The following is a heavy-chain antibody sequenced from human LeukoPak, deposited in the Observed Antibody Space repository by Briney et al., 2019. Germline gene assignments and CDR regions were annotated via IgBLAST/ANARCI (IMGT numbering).Heavy chain of an antibody. CDR2: LYYSGNT. V-gene: IGHV4-59*01. D-gene: IGHD5-24*01. Sequence: SETLSLTCTVSGGSISSYYWSWLRQPPGKGLEWIAYLYYSGNTNYNPSLKSRATISVDTSKNQFSLKLTSVTAADTAVYYCARVYGYNFYYFDYWGQGILVTVSS. J-gene: IGHJ4*02. CDR1: GGSISSYY. CDR3: ARVYGYNFYYFDY.